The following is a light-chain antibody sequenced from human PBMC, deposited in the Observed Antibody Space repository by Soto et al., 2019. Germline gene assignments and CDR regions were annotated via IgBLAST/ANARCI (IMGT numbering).Light chain of an antibody. CDR2: AAS. V-gene: IGKV1-39*01. CDR1: QTIGKN. J-gene: IGKJ2*01. Sequence: DLQMTQSPSSLSASVGDRVTITCRASQTIGKNLNWYQQEPGKAPKLLIYAASTLQSGVPSRFIGSGSGTDFTLTISGLQSEDFAIYFCQQNYNSSPYTFGQGTKLEIK. CDR3: QQNYNSSPYT.